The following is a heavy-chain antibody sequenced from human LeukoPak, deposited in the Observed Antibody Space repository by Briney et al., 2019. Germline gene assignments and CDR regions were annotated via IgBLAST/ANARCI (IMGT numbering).Heavy chain of an antibody. CDR3: ARAKRGYYDFWSGRTRALYFDY. V-gene: IGHV1-8*01. Sequence: ASVKVSCKASGYTFTIYDINWVRQATGQGLEWMGWMNPNSGNTGYAQKFQGRVTMTRNTSISTAYMELSSLRSEDTAVYYCARAKRGYYDFWSGRTRALYFDYWGQGTLVTVSS. D-gene: IGHD3-3*01. J-gene: IGHJ4*02. CDR1: GYTFTIYD. CDR2: MNPNSGNT.